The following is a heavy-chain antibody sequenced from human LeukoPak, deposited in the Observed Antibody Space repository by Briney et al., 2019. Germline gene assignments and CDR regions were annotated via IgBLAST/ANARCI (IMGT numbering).Heavy chain of an antibody. CDR3: ARGFDFWSGYLGRFDP. J-gene: IGHJ5*02. Sequence: GGSLRLSCAASGFTFSSYSMNWVRQAPGKGLEWVSSISSSSSYIYYADSVKGRFTISRDNAKNTLYLQMNSLRAEDTAVYYCARGFDFWSGYLGRFDPWGQGTLVTVSS. V-gene: IGHV3-21*01. D-gene: IGHD3-3*01. CDR1: GFTFSSYS. CDR2: ISSSSSYI.